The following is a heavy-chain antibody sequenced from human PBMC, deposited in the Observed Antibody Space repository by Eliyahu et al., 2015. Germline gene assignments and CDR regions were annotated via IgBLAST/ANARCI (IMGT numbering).Heavy chain of an antibody. V-gene: IGHV3-48*02. CDR2: ISSSSNIV. J-gene: IGHJ2*01. Sequence: EVQLVESGGGLVQPGGSLRLSCXASGFTFXXXNMNWVRQAPGKGXEGVSYISSSSNIVYYADSVKGRFTISRDNAKNSLFLEMNSLRDEDTAVYYCARRLSGAVQIFNRYFDLWGRGTLVTVSS. D-gene: IGHD3-10*01. CDR3: ARRLSGAVQIFNRYFDL. CDR1: GFTFXXXN.